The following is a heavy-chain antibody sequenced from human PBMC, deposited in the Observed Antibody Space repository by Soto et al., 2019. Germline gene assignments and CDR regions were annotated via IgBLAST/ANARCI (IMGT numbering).Heavy chain of an antibody. CDR3: ARDADTTGHYSHFDL. V-gene: IGHV3-33*08. J-gene: IGHJ4*02. Sequence: QVQLVESGGGVVQPGGSLRLSCAASGFTFSYYGFHWVRQAPGKGLEWVAVMHPGGNAKYYVDSVKGRFTVSRDDSRNMVYLEMSGLRAEDTAEYFCARDADTTGHYSHFDLWGRGALVAVS. D-gene: IGHD3-9*01. CDR1: GFTFSYYG. CDR2: MHPGGNAK.